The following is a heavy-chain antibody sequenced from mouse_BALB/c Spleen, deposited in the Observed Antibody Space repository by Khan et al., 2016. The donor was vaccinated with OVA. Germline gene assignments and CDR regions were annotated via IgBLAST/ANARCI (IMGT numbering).Heavy chain of an antibody. CDR3: ARQPYYHYNIMDY. D-gene: IGHD2-4*01. CDR1: GFSLTNYG. Sequence: QVQLKESGPGLVAPSQSLSITCTISGFSLTNYGVHWVRQPPGKGLEWLVAIWSDGSTTYNSALKSRLTISKDNSKSQVFLKVNSLQTDDTAMYFCARQPYYHYNIMDYWGQGTSVTVSS. J-gene: IGHJ4*01. V-gene: IGHV2-6-1*01. CDR2: IWSDGST.